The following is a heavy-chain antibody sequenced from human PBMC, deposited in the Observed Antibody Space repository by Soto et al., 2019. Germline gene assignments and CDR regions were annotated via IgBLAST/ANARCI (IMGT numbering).Heavy chain of an antibody. V-gene: IGHV3-21*01. Sequence: GGSLRLSCAASGFIFSSYTMNWVRQAPGKGLEWVSSISASTTYIYYADSLKGRFTISRDNAKNTLYLQMNSLRPEDTAVYYSVRDRRLVANMDRRFDPWGQGTLVTVSS. CDR2: ISASTTYI. CDR1: GFIFSSYT. CDR3: VRDRRLVANMDRRFDP. J-gene: IGHJ5*02. D-gene: IGHD2-8*02.